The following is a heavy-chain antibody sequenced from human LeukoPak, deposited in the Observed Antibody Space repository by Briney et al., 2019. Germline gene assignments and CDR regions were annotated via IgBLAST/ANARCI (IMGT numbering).Heavy chain of an antibody. J-gene: IGHJ4*02. CDR1: GGTFSSYT. V-gene: IGHV1-69*02. Sequence: SVKVSCKASGGTFSSYTISWVRQAPGQGLEWMGRITPILGIANYAQKFQGRVTITADKSTSTAYMELSSLRSEDTAVYYCARGDSSSSWLLSYWGQGTLVTVSS. D-gene: IGHD6-6*01. CDR2: ITPILGIA. CDR3: ARGDSSSSWLLSY.